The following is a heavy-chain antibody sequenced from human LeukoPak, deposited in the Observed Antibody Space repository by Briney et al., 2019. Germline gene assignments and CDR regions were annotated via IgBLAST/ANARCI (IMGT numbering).Heavy chain of an antibody. CDR3: ASYDYVWGSYDY. CDR2: IHYSGST. Sequence: SETLSLTCTVSGGSISSSSYYWGWIRQPPGKGLEWIGSIHYSGSTYYNPSLKSRVTISVGTSKNQFSLKLSSVTAADTAVYYCASYDYVWGSYDYWGQGTLVTVSS. D-gene: IGHD3-16*01. V-gene: IGHV4-39*01. CDR1: GGSISSSSYY. J-gene: IGHJ4*02.